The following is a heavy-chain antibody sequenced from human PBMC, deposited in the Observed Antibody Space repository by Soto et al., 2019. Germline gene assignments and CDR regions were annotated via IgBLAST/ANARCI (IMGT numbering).Heavy chain of an antibody. V-gene: IGHV6-1*01. CDR1: GDSVSNNGAT. Sequence: SHTLSLTCAICGDSVSNNGATWNWIRQSPSRGLEWLGRAYYRSRWHYDYATSVRSRITINPDTSKNQFSLQLSSVTPEDTAVYYCARDPPDFNSGFDSWGQDSLVTVSS. J-gene: IGHJ4*02. CDR3: ARDPPDFNSGFDS. CDR2: AYYRSRWHY. D-gene: IGHD1-26*01.